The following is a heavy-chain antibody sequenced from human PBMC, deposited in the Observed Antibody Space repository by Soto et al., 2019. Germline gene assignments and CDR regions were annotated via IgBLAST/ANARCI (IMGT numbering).Heavy chain of an antibody. CDR2: IIPIFGTA. CDR3: ARGLEAVAGQVDY. V-gene: IGHV1-69*13. D-gene: IGHD6-19*01. J-gene: IGHJ4*02. CDR1: GGTFSSYA. Sequence: GASVKVSCKASGGTFSSYAISWVRQAPGQGLEWMGGIIPIFGTANYAQKFQGRVTITADESTSTAYMELSSLRSEDTAVYYCARGLEAVAGQVDYWGQGTLVTVSS.